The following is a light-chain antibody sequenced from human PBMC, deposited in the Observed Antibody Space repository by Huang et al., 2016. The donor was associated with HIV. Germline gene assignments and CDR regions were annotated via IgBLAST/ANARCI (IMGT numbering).Light chain of an antibody. CDR1: QRVLYSSNNQNY. Sequence: DIVMTQSPDSLAVSLGERAHINCKSSQRVLYSSNNQNYLAWFHQKPGQSPKLVIYWASTRESGVPDRFSGSGSGTDFSLTISSLQAEDVAIYYCQQYYSTPLTFGGGTNVEIK. J-gene: IGKJ4*01. CDR3: QQYYSTPLT. CDR2: WAS. V-gene: IGKV4-1*01.